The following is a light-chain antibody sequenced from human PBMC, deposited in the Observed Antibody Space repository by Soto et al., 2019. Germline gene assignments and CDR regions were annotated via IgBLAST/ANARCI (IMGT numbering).Light chain of an antibody. CDR1: QSVSSSY. Sequence: EIVLTQSPGTLSLSPGETATLSCRASQSVSSSYLAWYQQKPGQAPRLLIYSASTRATGIPARFSGSGSGTEFTLTISSLQSEDFAVYYCHQYNHWLTWTFGQGTKVDIK. CDR3: HQYNHWLTWT. CDR2: SAS. V-gene: IGKV3-15*01. J-gene: IGKJ1*01.